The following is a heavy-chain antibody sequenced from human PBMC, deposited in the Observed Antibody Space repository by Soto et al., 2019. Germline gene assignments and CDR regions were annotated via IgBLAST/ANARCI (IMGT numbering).Heavy chain of an antibody. CDR3: ARDGREASGMDV. CDR2: IYYRGST. J-gene: IGHJ6*02. Sequence: QVQLQESGPGLVRPSETLSLTCTVSGGSISSHYWSWVRQAPGKGLEWIGHIYYRGSTNYNPSLRSRSTISVDASKSQFSPKLNSVTTADTAVYYCARDGREASGMDVWGQGTKVTVSS. D-gene: IGHD1-26*01. CDR1: GGSISSHY. V-gene: IGHV4-59*11.